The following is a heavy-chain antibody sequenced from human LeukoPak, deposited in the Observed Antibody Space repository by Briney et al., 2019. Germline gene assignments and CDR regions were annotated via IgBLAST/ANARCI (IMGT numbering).Heavy chain of an antibody. CDR2: IWSDGSNK. V-gene: IGHV3-33*01. J-gene: IGHJ6*02. CDR1: GFTFSYYG. D-gene: IGHD2-2*01. Sequence: PGRSLRLSCAASGFTFSYYGMDSVRQAPGNGLEWVAVIWSDGSNKYYADSVKGRFTISRDNSKDTRYLQMNSLRAEDTAVYYCAQATYCGTTSCDGAFYYGMDVWGQGTTVTVSS. CDR3: AQATYCGTTSCDGAFYYGMDV.